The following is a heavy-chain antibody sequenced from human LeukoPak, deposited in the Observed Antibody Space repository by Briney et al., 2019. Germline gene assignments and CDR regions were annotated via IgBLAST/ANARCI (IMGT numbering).Heavy chain of an antibody. J-gene: IGHJ4*02. D-gene: IGHD7-27*01. CDR2: IYSGGNT. CDR1: GFTVSNKY. Sequence: GGSLRLSCAASGFTVSNKYMNWVRQAPGKGLEWVSVIYSGGNTYYADSVKGRFTIPRDNSKNTLYLQMNSLRAEDTAVYYCARGGAANWGSLPDYWGQGTLVTVSS. CDR3: ARGGAANWGSLPDY. V-gene: IGHV3-53*01.